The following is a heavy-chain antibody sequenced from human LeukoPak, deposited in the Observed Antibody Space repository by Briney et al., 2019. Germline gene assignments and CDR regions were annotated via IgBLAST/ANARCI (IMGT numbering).Heavy chain of an antibody. CDR1: GFTFSSYG. CDR3: ARGAAADTAMVDY. Sequence: GGSLRLSCAASGFTFSSYGMHWVRQAPGKGLEWVAVIWYDGSNKYYADSVKGRFTISRDNSKNTLYLQMNSLRAEDTAVYYCARGAAADTAMVDYWGQGTLVTVSS. J-gene: IGHJ4*02. V-gene: IGHV3-33*01. CDR2: IWYDGSNK. D-gene: IGHD5-18*01.